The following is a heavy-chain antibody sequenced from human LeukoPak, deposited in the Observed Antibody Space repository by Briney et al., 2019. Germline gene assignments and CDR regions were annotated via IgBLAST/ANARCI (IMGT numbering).Heavy chain of an antibody. J-gene: IGHJ4*02. V-gene: IGHV3-23*01. CDR2: ISGSGGST. CDR1: GFTFSSYD. CDR3: AKEPGGGMSGEFDC. Sequence: GGSLRLSCAASGFTFSSYDMSWVRQAPGKGLEWVSTISGSGGSTYYAGSVKARFTISRDSAKNSLFLQMNSLRADDTSVYYCAKEPGGGMSGEFDCWGQGTLVTVSS. D-gene: IGHD1-1*01.